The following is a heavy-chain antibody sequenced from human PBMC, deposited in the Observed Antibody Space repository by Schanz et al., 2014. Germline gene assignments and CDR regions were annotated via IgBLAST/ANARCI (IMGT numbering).Heavy chain of an antibody. CDR3: TKGRTFGR. V-gene: IGHV1-8*01. D-gene: IGHD3-16*01. J-gene: IGHJ4*02. CDR1: GYTFTSYD. CDR2: MNSKTGNT. Sequence: QVQLVQSGAEVKKPGASVKVSCKASGYTFTSYDINWVRQATGQGLEWMGWMNSKTGNTGYAQRFQGRVTMTRNTSITTAYLELSGLRSGDTAVYYCTKGRTFGRWGQGTLVTVSS.